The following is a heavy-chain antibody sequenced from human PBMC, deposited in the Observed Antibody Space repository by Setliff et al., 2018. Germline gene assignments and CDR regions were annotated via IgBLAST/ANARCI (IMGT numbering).Heavy chain of an antibody. CDR2: INPSGGLT. D-gene: IGHD2-15*01. J-gene: IGHJ6*03. V-gene: IGHV1-46*01. CDR1: GYTLTNYY. CDR3: ARGEHIVSGDFYHYIDV. Sequence: ASVKVSCKASGYTLTNYYMHWVRQAPGQGLEWMGIINPSGGLTRYAQKFQGKVTMTRDTSTSTVYMELRRLKSDDTAVYYCARGEHIVSGDFYHYIDVWGKGTTVTVSS.